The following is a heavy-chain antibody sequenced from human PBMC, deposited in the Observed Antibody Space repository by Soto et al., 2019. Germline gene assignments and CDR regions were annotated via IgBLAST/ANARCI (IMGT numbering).Heavy chain of an antibody. D-gene: IGHD5-12*01. J-gene: IGHJ4*02. CDR3: AHKGDGYRGFKY. CDR2: IYWDDDK. CDR1: GFSLSTSGVG. Sequence: QITLKESGPPLVKPTQTLTLTCTFSGFSLSTSGVGVGWIRQPPGKALQWLALIYWDDDKRYSPSLKSRLTITKDTAKNQVVLTMTNMDPVDTATYDCAHKGDGYRGFKYWGEGTLVTVS. V-gene: IGHV2-5*02.